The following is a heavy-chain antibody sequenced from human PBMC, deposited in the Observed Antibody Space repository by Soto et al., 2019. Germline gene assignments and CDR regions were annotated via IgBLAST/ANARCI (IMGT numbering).Heavy chain of an antibody. CDR3: ARGGYCNGSACRGAFYYFQYGTDV. CDR2: MYYSGGS. Sequence: PSETLSLTCTVSGGSISYYYWSWIRQPPGKGLEWIGYMYYSGGSNYNPSLNSRVTISVDTSKNQFSLKLTSVTAADTAVYHCARGGYCNGSACRGAFYYFQYGTDVWGQGTTVTVSS. CDR1: GGSISYYY. V-gene: IGHV4-59*01. D-gene: IGHD2-15*01. J-gene: IGHJ6*02.